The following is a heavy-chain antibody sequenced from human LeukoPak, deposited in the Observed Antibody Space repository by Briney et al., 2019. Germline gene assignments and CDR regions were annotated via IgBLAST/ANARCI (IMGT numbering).Heavy chain of an antibody. CDR2: ISSGSTYI. V-gene: IGHV3-21*01. J-gene: IGHJ4*02. Sequence: PGGSLRLSCAVSGFTFSSYGMNWVRQAPGRGLEWVSSISSGSTYIYYAGSVKGRFTISRDNGKNSLYLQMNSLRAEDTAVYYCAKDLGAGGYCGSDCFYAKDYWGQGTLVTVSS. D-gene: IGHD2-21*02. CDR3: AKDLGAGGYCGSDCFYAKDY. CDR1: GFTFSSYG.